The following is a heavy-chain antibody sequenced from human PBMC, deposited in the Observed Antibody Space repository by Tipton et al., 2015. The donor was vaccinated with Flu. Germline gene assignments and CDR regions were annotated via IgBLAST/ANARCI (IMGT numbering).Heavy chain of an antibody. CDR2: MRSKAYGETA. D-gene: IGHD4-11*01. CDR1: GFTFGDYA. J-gene: IGHJ5*01. V-gene: IGHV3-49*04. Sequence: SLRLSCTGSGFTFGDYALNWVRQAPGKGLEWIAFMRSKAYGETAEYAASVKGRFVVSRDDSKNIVYLHMNSLKSEDTAIYYCTRDRRRGMTTSPPNWFDSWGQGTLVTVSS. CDR3: TRDRRRGMTTSPPNWFDS.